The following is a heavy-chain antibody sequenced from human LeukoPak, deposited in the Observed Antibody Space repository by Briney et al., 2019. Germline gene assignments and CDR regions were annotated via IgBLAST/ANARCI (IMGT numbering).Heavy chain of an antibody. CDR3: ARGDYGSGSYYGY. D-gene: IGHD3-10*01. CDR1: GGSISSYY. V-gene: IGHV4-59*08. CDR2: IYYSGST. Sequence: SETLSLTCTVSGGSISSYYWSWIRQPPGKGLEWVGYIYYSGSTNYNPSLKSRVTISVDTSKNQFSLKLSSVTAADTAVYYCARGDYGSGSYYGYWGQGTLVTVSS. J-gene: IGHJ4*02.